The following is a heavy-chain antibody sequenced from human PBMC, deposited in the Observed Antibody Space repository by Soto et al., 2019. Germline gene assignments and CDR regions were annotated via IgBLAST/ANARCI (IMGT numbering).Heavy chain of an antibody. J-gene: IGHJ4*02. CDR2: IIPIFGTA. D-gene: IGHD1-26*01. CDR1: GGTFSSYS. V-gene: IGHV1-69*01. Sequence: QVQLVQSGAEVKKPGSSVKVSCKASGGTFSSYSINWVRQAPGQGLEWMGEIIPIFGTANYAQKFQGRVTITADESTSTAYMELSSLTSADTDVYYCARDGGRHSGGIDYWGQGTLVTVSS. CDR3: ARDGGRHSGGIDY.